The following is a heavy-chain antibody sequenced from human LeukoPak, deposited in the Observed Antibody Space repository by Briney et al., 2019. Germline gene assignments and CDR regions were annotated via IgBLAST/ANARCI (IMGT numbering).Heavy chain of an antibody. D-gene: IGHD3-3*01. J-gene: IGHJ5*02. V-gene: IGHV3-21*01. CDR1: GFTFSSYS. CDR2: ISSSSSYI. CDR3: ARDLEADYDFWSGSNNWFDP. Sequence: PGGSLRLSCAASGFTFSSYSMNWVRQAPGKGLEWVSSISSSSSYIYYADSVKGRFTISRDNAKNSLYLQMNSLRAEDTAVYYCARDLEADYDFWSGSNNWFDPWGQGTLVTVSS.